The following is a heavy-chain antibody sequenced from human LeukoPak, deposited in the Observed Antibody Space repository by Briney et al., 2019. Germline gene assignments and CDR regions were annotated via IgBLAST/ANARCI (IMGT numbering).Heavy chain of an antibody. CDR2: ISRSATTI. Sequence: GGSLRLSCAASGFTFSSYAMSWVRQAPGKGLEWVSSISRSATTIYYADSVKGRFTISRDNAKNSVYLQMNSLRAEDTAVYYCARDCERGYSCGLCWGQGTLVTVSS. CDR3: ARDCERGYSCGLC. V-gene: IGHV3-48*04. D-gene: IGHD5-18*01. CDR1: GFTFSSYA. J-gene: IGHJ4*02.